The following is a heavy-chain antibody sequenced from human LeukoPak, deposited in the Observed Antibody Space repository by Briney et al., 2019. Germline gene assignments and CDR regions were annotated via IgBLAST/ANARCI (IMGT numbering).Heavy chain of an antibody. V-gene: IGHV3-30*02. CDR2: IRYDGSNK. CDR3: AKRDTAMVLPDY. Sequence: GGSLRLSCAASGFTFSSYGMHWVRQAPGKGLEWVAFIRYDGSNKYYADSVKGRFTISRDNSKNTLYLQMNSLRAEDTAVYYCAKRDTAMVLPDYWGQGTLVTVSS. CDR1: GFTFSSYG. J-gene: IGHJ4*02. D-gene: IGHD5-18*01.